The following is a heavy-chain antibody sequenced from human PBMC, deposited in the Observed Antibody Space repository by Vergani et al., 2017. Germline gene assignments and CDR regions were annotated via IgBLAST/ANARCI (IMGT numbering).Heavy chain of an antibody. D-gene: IGHD1-1*01. CDR1: GFKFSDHY. V-gene: IGHV3-11*04. CDR3: AKKPGISTTRHYYARDV. CDR2: ISPGASTV. J-gene: IGHJ6*02. Sequence: LEESGGGSVKPGGSLRLSCAASGFKFSDHYMSWIRQAPGKGLEWVSHISPGASTVSYTDSVTGRFTVSRDNANNSLTLDMTTLRAEDTAVYYCAKKPGISTTRHYYARDVGGQGTTVTVS.